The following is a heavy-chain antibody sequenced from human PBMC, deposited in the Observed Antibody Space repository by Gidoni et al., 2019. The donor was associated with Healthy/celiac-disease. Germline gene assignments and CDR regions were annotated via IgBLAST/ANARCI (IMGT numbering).Heavy chain of an antibody. V-gene: IGHV3-23*04. CDR1: GFTFSSYA. CDR3: AKFPPGYSSSWHYFDY. CDR2: ISGSGGST. D-gene: IGHD6-13*01. Sequence: EVQLVESGGGLVQPGGSLRLSCAASGFTFSSYAMSWVRQAPGKGLELVSAISGSGGSTYYADSVKGRFTISRDNSKNTLYLQMNSLRAEDTAVYYCAKFPPGYSSSWHYFDYWGQGTLVTVSS. J-gene: IGHJ4*02.